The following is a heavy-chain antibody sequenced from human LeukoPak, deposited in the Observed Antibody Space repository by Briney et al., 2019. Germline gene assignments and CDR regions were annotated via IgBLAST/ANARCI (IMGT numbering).Heavy chain of an antibody. V-gene: IGHV3-53*01. J-gene: IGHJ6*04. CDR1: GLTVSSNY. Sequence: PGGSLRLSCAASGLTVSSNYMTWVRQAPGKGLEWVSIFYTGGSTYYADSVKGRFTISRDNSQNTLYLQMNNLRAEDTAVYYCARDVGFGDHGVDVWGKGTTVTVSS. CDR3: ARDVGFGDHGVDV. CDR2: FYTGGST. D-gene: IGHD3-10*01.